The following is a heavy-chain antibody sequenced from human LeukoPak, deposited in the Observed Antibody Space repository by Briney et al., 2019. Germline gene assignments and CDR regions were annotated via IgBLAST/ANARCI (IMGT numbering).Heavy chain of an antibody. D-gene: IGHD6-19*01. Sequence: MTSETLSLTCAVYGGSFSGYYWSWIRQPPGKGLEWIGENNHSGSTNYNPSLKSRVTISVDTSKNQFSLKLSSVTAADTAVYYCASSPKDKKAVAGVFQHWGQGTLVTVSS. CDR1: GGSFSGYY. CDR2: NNHSGST. V-gene: IGHV4-34*01. CDR3: ASSPKDKKAVAGVFQH. J-gene: IGHJ1*01.